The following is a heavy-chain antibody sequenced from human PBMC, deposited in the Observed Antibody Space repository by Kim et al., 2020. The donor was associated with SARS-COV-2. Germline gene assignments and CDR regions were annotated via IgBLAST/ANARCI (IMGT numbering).Heavy chain of an antibody. Sequence: AQKLQGRLTMTTDTSTSTAYMELRSLRSDDTAVYYCARDRQWLVMMGGDYWGQGTLVTVSS. D-gene: IGHD6-19*01. J-gene: IGHJ4*02. V-gene: IGHV1-18*01. CDR3: ARDRQWLVMMGGDY.